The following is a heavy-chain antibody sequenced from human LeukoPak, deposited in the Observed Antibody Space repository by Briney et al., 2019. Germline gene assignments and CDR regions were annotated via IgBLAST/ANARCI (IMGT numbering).Heavy chain of an antibody. CDR3: ARGGKYYDILTGYSSGYYYGMDV. D-gene: IGHD3-9*01. J-gene: IGHJ6*04. CDR2: INHSGST. V-gene: IGHV4-34*01. CDR1: GGSFSGYY. Sequence: SETLSLTCAVYGGSFSGYYRSWIRQPPGKGLEWIGEINHSGSTNYNPSLKSRVTISVDTSKNQFSLKLSSVTAADTAVYYCARGGKYYDILTGYSSGYYYGMDVWGKGTTVTVSS.